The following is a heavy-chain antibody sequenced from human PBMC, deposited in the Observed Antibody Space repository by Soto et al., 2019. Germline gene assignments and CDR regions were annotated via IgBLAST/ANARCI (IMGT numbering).Heavy chain of an antibody. D-gene: IGHD2-21*02. CDR1: GFTFGNFG. CDR3: AKGFIVVVTVIRPDDAFDV. J-gene: IGHJ3*01. Sequence: EVQLLESGGGLVQPGGSLRLSCAASGFTFGNFGMNWVRQALGKGLEWVSGISGGGGSTYYADSVKGRFTISRDPSKNTIFLEMNSLRAEDTAVYYCAKGFIVVVTVIRPDDAFDVWGQGTLVTVSS. V-gene: IGHV3-23*01. CDR2: ISGGGGST.